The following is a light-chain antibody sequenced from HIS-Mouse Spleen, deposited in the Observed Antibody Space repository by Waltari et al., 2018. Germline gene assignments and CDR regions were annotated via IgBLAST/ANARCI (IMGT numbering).Light chain of an antibody. J-gene: IGKJ1*01. Sequence: DIQMTQSPSTLSASVGDRVTITCRASQSISSGLAWYRPKPGKAPKLRIYKASSLESGVPSRFSGSGSGTEFTLTISSLQPDDFATYYCQQYNSYSRTFGQGTKVEIK. CDR2: KAS. V-gene: IGKV1-5*03. CDR3: QQYNSYSRT. CDR1: QSISSG.